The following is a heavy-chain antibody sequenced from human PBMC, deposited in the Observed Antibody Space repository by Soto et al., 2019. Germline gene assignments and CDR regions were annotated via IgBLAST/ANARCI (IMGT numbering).Heavy chain of an antibody. Sequence: EVQLVESGGGLVQPGRSLRLSCAASGFTFGDYAMHWVRQAPGKGLEWVSGISWNSGSIGYADSVKGRFTISRDNAKNSLYLQVNSLRAEDTALYYCVKDNRRYCSGGSCHYLDFWGQGTLVTVSS. J-gene: IGHJ4*02. D-gene: IGHD2-15*01. V-gene: IGHV3-9*01. CDR2: ISWNSGSI. CDR1: GFTFGDYA. CDR3: VKDNRRYCSGGSCHYLDF.